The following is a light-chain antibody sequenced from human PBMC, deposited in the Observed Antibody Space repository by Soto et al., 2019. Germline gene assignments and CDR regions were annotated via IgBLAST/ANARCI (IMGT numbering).Light chain of an antibody. J-gene: IGLJ2*01. CDR1: SSDIGGYNY. Sequence: QSALTQPASVSGSPGQSITISCTGTSSDIGGYNYVSWYQQHPGKAPKLIIYGVSNRPTGVSNRFSASRSGNTASLTISGLQAEDEADYYCSSYTSSSTLVFGGGTKLTVL. V-gene: IGLV2-14*03. CDR3: SSYTSSSTLV. CDR2: GVS.